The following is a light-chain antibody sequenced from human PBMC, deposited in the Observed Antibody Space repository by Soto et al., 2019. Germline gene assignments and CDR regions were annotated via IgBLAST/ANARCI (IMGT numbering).Light chain of an antibody. CDR3: QHQRA. V-gene: IGKV3-15*01. J-gene: IGKJ4*01. Sequence: EIVMTQSPATLSVSPGERATLSCRASQSVSSNLAWYQQKPGQAPRLLIYGASTRATGIPARFSGSGSGTEFTLTISSLQSEDFAVYYCQHQRAFGGGTKVEIK. CDR2: GAS. CDR1: QSVSSN.